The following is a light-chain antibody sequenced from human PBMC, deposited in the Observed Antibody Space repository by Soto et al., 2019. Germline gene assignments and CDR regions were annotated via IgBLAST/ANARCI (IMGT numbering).Light chain of an antibody. Sequence: QSALTQPPSVSGAPGQTVTISCTGSSCNIGAGYPVHWYQQLPGTAPKLLVAGNRPSGVLDRFSVSKSGAYASLAITGLQAAEEADYYCQSYDSSMSRRWVFGGGTKLTVL. J-gene: IGLJ3*02. CDR3: QSYDSSMSRRWV. V-gene: IGLV1-40*01. CDR1: SCNIGAGYP. CDR2: G.